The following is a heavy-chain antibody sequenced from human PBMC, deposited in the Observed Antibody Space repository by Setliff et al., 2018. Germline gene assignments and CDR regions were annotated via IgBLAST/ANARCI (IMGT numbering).Heavy chain of an antibody. D-gene: IGHD3-3*01. CDR3: RFWSGYYKNDY. J-gene: IGHJ4*01. V-gene: IGHV4-61*02. CDR1: GGSISSGSYY. CDR2: IYVGGSA. Sequence: SETLSLTCTVSGGSISSGSYYWTWIRQPAGKGLEWIGRIYVGGSANYNPSLKSRVTISVDTSKNHFSLKLSSVTAADTAVYYCRFWSGYYKNDYWGQGTRVTVSS.